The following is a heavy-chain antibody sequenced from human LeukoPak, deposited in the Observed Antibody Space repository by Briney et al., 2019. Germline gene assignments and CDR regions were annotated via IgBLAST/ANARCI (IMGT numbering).Heavy chain of an antibody. J-gene: IGHJ4*02. D-gene: IGHD2-8*01. CDR3: ARHCTNGVCYTDFDY. CDR2: IYYSGST. CDR1: GGSISSSSYC. V-gene: IGHV4-39*01. Sequence: KPSETLSLTCTVSGGSISSSSYCWGWIRQPPGKGLEWIGSIYYSGSTYYNPSLKSRVTISVDTSKNQFSLKLSSVTAADTAVYYCARHCTNGVCYTDFDYWGQGTLVTVSS.